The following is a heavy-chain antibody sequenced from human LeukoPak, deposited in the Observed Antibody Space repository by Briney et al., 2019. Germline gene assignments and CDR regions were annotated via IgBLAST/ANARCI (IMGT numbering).Heavy chain of an antibody. V-gene: IGHV1-2*02. CDR3: ARERNYGDYGNAFDV. D-gene: IGHD4-17*01. CDR2: INPKRGVT. Sequence: VASVKVSCKASGYTFTDYYIHWMRQAPGQGLEWMGWINPKRGVTTYAQKFQGRVTMTRDTSITTAYMELTRPRSDDTTIYYCARERNYGDYGNAFDVWGQGTKVTVSS. CDR1: GYTFTDYY. J-gene: IGHJ3*01.